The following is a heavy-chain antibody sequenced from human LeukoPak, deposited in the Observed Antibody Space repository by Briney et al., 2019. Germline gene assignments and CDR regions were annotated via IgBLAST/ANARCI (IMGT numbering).Heavy chain of an antibody. CDR3: ARGPNSNWSGLDY. D-gene: IGHD6-6*01. CDR2: IKEDGSER. CDR1: AFIFSGHW. J-gene: IGHJ4*02. V-gene: IGHV3-7*01. Sequence: GGSLRLSCEGSAFIFSGHWMNWVRQTPGKGLEWVASIKEDGSERQYVDSVKGRFTVSRDNAKNTLYLQVNNLRAEDTAVYYCARGPNSNWSGLDYWGQGTLVTVSS.